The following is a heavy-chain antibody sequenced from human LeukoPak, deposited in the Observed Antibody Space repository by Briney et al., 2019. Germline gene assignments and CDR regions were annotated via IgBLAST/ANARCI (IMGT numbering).Heavy chain of an antibody. Sequence: GGSLRLSCAASGFTFSSYAMSWVRQAPGKGLEWVSYITSSSSTIYYADSVKGRFTISRDNAKNSLYLQMNSLRAEDTAVYYCAREVLHYDILTGYYPPYNWFDPWGQGTLVTVSS. CDR3: AREVLHYDILTGYYPPYNWFDP. CDR1: GFTFSSYA. V-gene: IGHV3-48*04. D-gene: IGHD3-9*01. J-gene: IGHJ5*02. CDR2: ITSSSSTI.